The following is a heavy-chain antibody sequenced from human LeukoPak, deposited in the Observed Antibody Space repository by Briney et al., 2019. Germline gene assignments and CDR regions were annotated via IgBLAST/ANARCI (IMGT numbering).Heavy chain of an antibody. V-gene: IGHV3-23*01. J-gene: IGHJ4*02. CDR3: AKQNSRGFDY. D-gene: IGHD2/OR15-2a*01. CDR2: ISEGADIT. CDR1: GFNFRYYA. Sequence: GGSLSLSCAASGFNFRYYAMTWVRPAPGKGLECVSGISEGADITYYGGSVKGRFTISRDNSKNTLYLQMNSLRAEDTAVYYCAKQNSRGFDYWGQGTLVTVSS.